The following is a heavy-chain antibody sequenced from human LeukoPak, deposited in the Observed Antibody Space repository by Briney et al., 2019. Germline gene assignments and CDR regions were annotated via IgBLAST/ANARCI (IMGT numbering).Heavy chain of an antibody. CDR3: ARTNCGGSICYLRDGFDI. CDR2: TFYGGNT. D-gene: IGHD2-15*01. V-gene: IGHV4-39*01. J-gene: IGHJ3*02. Sequence: PSETLSLTCTVSGGSITSSSYYWGWIRQPPGKGPEWIGSTFYGGNTYYNPSLKSRVTISVDTSKNQLSLKLTYVTAADTAVYYCARTNCGGSICYLRDGFDIWGQGTMVTVSS. CDR1: GGSITSSSYY.